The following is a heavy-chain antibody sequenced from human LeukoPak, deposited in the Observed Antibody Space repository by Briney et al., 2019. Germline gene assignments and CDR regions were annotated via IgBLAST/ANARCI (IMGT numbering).Heavy chain of an antibody. V-gene: IGHV3-23*01. CDR3: AKDPFWSGYFGEIDY. CDR2: ISGSGGST. Sequence: PAGGSLRLSCAASGFTFSSYAMSWVRQAPGKGLEWVSAISGSGGSTYYADSVKGRFTISRDNSKNTLYLQMNSLRAEDTAVYYCAKDPFWSGYFGEIDYWGQGTLVTVSS. J-gene: IGHJ4*02. D-gene: IGHD3-3*01. CDR1: GFTFSSYA.